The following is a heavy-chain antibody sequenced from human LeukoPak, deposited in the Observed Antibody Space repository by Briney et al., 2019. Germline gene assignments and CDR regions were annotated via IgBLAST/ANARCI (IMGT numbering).Heavy chain of an antibody. V-gene: IGHV3-15*01. CDR2: VKSNTDGGTT. J-gene: IGHJ5*02. Sequence: GGSPRLSCAASGFTFSNVWMGWVRQAPGKGLEWVGRVKSNTDGGTTEYGAAVQGRFTISRDDSRDTLYLQMNSLETADTAVYYCTTYSDYEGLSDHWGQGTLVTVSS. D-gene: IGHD4-11*01. CDR3: TTYSDYEGLSDH. CDR1: GFTFSNVW.